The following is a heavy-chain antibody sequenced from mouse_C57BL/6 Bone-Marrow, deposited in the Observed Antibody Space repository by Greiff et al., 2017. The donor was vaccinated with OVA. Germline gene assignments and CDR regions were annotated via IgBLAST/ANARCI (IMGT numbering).Heavy chain of an antibody. CDR3: ARYYGNYRWYFDV. Sequence: EVKLVESGGGLVQPGGSLSLSCAASGFTFTDYYMSWVRQPPGKALEWLGFIRNKANGYTTEYSASVKGRFTISRDNSQSILYLQLNALRAEDSATYYCARYYGNYRWYFDVWGTGTTVTVSS. CDR2: IRNKANGYTT. D-gene: IGHD2-1*01. V-gene: IGHV7-3*01. J-gene: IGHJ1*03. CDR1: GFTFTDYY.